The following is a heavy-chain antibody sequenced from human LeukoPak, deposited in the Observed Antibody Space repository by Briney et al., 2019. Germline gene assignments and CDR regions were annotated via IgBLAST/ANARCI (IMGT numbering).Heavy chain of an antibody. CDR3: AKDRREEGDYNWFDS. D-gene: IGHD2-21*02. Sequence: QPGGSLRLSCAASGFTFSSYAMSWVRQAPRKGLEWVTAISGGGGSTYYADSVKGRFTISRDNSKNTLYLEINSLRVEDTAVYYCAKDRREEGDYNWFDSWGQGTQVTVSS. CDR1: GFTFSSYA. J-gene: IGHJ5*01. CDR2: ISGGGGST. V-gene: IGHV3-23*01.